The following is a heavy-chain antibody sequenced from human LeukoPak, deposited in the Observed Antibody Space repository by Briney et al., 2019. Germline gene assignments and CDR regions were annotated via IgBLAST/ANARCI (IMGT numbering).Heavy chain of an antibody. CDR1: GYTFTSYG. J-gene: IGHJ4*02. Sequence: ALVKVSCKASGYTFTSYGISWVRQAPGQGLEWMGWISACNGNTNYAQKLQGRVTVTTDTSTSTAYMELRSLRSDDTAVYYCAVLWSSGYYVHDYWGQGTLVTVSS. D-gene: IGHD3-22*01. CDR2: ISACNGNT. CDR3: AVLWSSGYYVHDY. V-gene: IGHV1-18*01.